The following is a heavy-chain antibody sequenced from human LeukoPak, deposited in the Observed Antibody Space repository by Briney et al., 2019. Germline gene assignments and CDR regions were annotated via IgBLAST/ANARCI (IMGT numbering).Heavy chain of an antibody. CDR2: IQSKTDGGTT. D-gene: IGHD3-10*01. CDR1: GFTFSNTW. CDR3: ATLTVRGVINI. Sequence: GGSLRLSCAASGFTFSNTWMNWVRQAPGKGLEWVGRIQSKTDGGTTEYAAPVKGRFTISRDDSKTTLYLQMDSLKTEDTAVYYCATLTVRGVINIWGQGTLVTVSS. J-gene: IGHJ4*02. V-gene: IGHV3-15*01.